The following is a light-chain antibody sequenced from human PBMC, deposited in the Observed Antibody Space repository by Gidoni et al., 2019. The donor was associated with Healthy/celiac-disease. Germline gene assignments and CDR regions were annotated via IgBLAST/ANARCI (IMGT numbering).Light chain of an antibody. Sequence: NFMLTQPHSVSESPGKTVTISCTRSSGSIASNYVQWYRQRPGSSPTTVIYEDNQRPSGVPDRFSGSIDSSSNSASLTISGLKTEDEADYYCQSYDSSINVVFGGGTNLTVL. CDR3: QSYDSSINVV. CDR2: EDN. J-gene: IGLJ2*01. V-gene: IGLV6-57*01. CDR1: SGSIASNY.